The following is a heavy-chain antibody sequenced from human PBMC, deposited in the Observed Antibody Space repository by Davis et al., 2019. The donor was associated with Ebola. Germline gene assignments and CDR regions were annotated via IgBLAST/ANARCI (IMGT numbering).Heavy chain of an antibody. CDR3: AREAPFCGGDCLDY. V-gene: IGHV3-69-1*02. D-gene: IGHD2-21*01. CDR1: GFMFSRYG. Sequence: GESLKISCAASGFMFSRYGMSWVRQAPGKGLEWLSSINSRYNTYYADSVKGRFTISRDNAKNSLFLQMNSLTAEDTALYYCAREAPFCGGDCLDYWGQGTLVTVSS. CDR2: INSRYNT. J-gene: IGHJ4*02.